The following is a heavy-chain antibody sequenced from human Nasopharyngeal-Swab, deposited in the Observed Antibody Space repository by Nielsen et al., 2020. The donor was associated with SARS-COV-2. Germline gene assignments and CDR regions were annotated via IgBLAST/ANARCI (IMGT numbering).Heavy chain of an antibody. V-gene: IGHV3-53*05. Sequence: GESLKISCAVSGLTVSSTYMSWVRQAPGKGLEWVSVTEIGGTTHYADSVKGRFSISRDSSKNTLYLQMDSLRGEDTAVYYCARDAPAHYGAFYWGRGTLVTVSS. J-gene: IGHJ4*02. D-gene: IGHD4-17*01. CDR3: ARDAPAHYGAFY. CDR1: GLTVSSTY. CDR2: TEIGGTT.